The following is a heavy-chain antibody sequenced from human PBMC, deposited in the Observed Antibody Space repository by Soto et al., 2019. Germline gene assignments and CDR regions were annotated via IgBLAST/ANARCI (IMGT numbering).Heavy chain of an antibody. D-gene: IGHD3-22*01. CDR3: ARGGSKYYYDSSGYHHPLDP. J-gene: IGHJ5*02. CDR1: GFTFSSYG. Sequence: GGSLRLSCAASGFTFSSYGMHWVRQAPGKGLEWVAVIWYDGSNKYYADPVKGRFTISRDNSKNTLYLQMNSLRAEDTAVYYYARGGSKYYYDSSGYHHPLDPWGQGTLVTVSS. V-gene: IGHV3-33*01. CDR2: IWYDGSNK.